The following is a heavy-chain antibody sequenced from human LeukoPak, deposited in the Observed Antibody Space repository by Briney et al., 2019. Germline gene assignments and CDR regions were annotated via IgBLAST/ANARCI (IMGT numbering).Heavy chain of an antibody. J-gene: IGHJ3*02. V-gene: IGHV1-18*01. CDR3: ARVPIVVVPAANAFDI. Sequence: ASVRVSCKASGYTFTNYGISGVRQAPGQGLEWMGWISAYNGNTNYAQKLQGRVTMTTDTSTSTAYMELRSLRSDDTAVYYCARVPIVVVPAANAFDIWGQGTMVTVSS. D-gene: IGHD2-2*01. CDR2: ISAYNGNT. CDR1: GYTFTNYG.